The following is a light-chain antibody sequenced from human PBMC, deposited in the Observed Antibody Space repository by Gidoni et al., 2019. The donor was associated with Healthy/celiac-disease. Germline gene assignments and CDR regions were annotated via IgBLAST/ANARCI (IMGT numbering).Light chain of an antibody. CDR1: QSISSY. Sequence: DIKMTQPPSSLSASVEDRVTIPCRASQSISSYLNWYQQKPGKAPKLLIYAASSLQSGVPSRFSGSGSGTDFTLTISSLQPEDFATYYCQQCYSTPRTFGQGTRVEIK. CDR2: AAS. J-gene: IGKJ1*01. V-gene: IGKV1-39*01. CDR3: QQCYSTPRT.